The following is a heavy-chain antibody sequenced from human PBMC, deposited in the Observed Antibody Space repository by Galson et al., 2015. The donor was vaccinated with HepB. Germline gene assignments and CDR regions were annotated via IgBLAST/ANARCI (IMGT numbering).Heavy chain of an antibody. CDR3: ARASNYFAGRGYVIHHYFDS. CDR1: GFNFEDYG. D-gene: IGHD3-22*01. J-gene: IGHJ4*02. V-gene: IGHV3-20*04. Sequence: SLRLSCAVSGFNFEDYGMNWVRQVPGKGLEWVSGIDWNGASTSYADSVKGRFTISRDNADNSLYLQMNSLRADDTALYFCARASNYFAGRGYVIHHYFDSWGQGTLVTVSS. CDR2: IDWNGAST.